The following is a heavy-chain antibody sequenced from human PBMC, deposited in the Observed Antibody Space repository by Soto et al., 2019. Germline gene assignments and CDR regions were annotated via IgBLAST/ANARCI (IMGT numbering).Heavy chain of an antibody. D-gene: IGHD2-2*01. V-gene: IGHV3-49*03. CDR2: IRSKAYGGTT. CDR3: TRDLGYCSSTSCYASWFDP. Sequence: GGSLRLSCTASGFTFGDYAMSWFRQAPGKGLEWVGFIRSKAYGGTTEYAASVKGRFTISRDDSKSIAYLQMNSLKTEDTAVYYCTRDLGYCSSTSCYASWFDPWGQGTLVTVS. J-gene: IGHJ5*02. CDR1: GFTFGDYA.